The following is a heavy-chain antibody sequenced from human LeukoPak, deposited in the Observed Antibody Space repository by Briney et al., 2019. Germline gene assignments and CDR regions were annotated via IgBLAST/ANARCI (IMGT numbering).Heavy chain of an antibody. CDR1: GFTFSSYW. CDR3: ARVVGDIVLMVYAIGWFDP. D-gene: IGHD2-8*01. J-gene: IGHJ5*02. Sequence: PGGSLRLSCAASGFTFSSYWMSWVRQAPGKGLEWVANINQDGNEKYYVASVKGRFTISRDNAKNSPYLQMNSLRAEDTAVYFCARVVGDIVLMVYAIGWFDPCGQGTLVTVSS. V-gene: IGHV3-7*01. CDR2: INQDGNEK.